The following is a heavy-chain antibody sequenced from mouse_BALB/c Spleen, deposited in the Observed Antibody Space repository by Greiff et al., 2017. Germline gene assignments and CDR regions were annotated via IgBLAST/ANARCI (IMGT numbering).Heavy chain of an antibody. CDR2: ISSGGST. CDR1: GFTFSSYA. J-gene: IGHJ3*01. V-gene: IGHV5-6-5*01. D-gene: IGHD1-2*01. Sequence: DVQLVESGGGLVKPGGSLKLSCAASGFTFSSYAMSWVRQTPEKRLEWVASISSGGSTYYPDSVKVRFTISRDNARNILYLQMSSLRSEDTAMYYCARGITTGRGFAYWGQGTLVTVSA. CDR3: ARGITTGRGFAY.